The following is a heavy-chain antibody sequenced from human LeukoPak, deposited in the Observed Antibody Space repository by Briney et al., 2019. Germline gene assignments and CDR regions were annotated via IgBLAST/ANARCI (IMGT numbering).Heavy chain of an antibody. CDR2: ISYDGSNK. CDR1: GFTFSSYE. CDR3: AKAVTVTTPKATYYYYMDV. V-gene: IGHV3-30*04. Sequence: GGSLRLSCAASGFTFSSYEMNWVRQAPGKGLEWVAVISYDGSNKYYADSVKGRFTISRDNSKNTLYLQMNSLRAEDTAVYYCAKAVTVTTPKATYYYYMDVWGRGTTVTISS. J-gene: IGHJ6*03. D-gene: IGHD4-17*01.